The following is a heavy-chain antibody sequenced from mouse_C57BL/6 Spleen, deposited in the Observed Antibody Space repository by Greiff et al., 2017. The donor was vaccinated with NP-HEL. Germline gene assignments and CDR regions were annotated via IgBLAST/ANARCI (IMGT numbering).Heavy chain of an antibody. CDR2: INPNNGGT. D-gene: IGHD2-3*01. Sequence: VQLQQSGPELVKPGASVKISCKASGYTFTDYYMNWVKQSHGKSLEWIGDINPNNGGTSYNQKFKGKATLTVDKSSSTAYMELRSLTSEDSAVYYCARWDGPWFAYWGQGTLVTVSA. CDR1: GYTFTDYY. V-gene: IGHV1-26*01. J-gene: IGHJ3*01. CDR3: ARWDGPWFAY.